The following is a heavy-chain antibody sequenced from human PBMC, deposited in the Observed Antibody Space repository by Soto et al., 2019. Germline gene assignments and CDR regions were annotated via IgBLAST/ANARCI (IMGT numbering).Heavy chain of an antibody. J-gene: IGHJ4*02. CDR3: ARDPWRTMIRRAPPRD. D-gene: IGHD3-10*01. V-gene: IGHV3-30-3*01. CDR1: GFTLSTYA. CDR2: ISHDGSIS. Sequence: QAQLVESGGGVVQPGRSLRLSCAASGFTLSTYALHWVRQAPGKGLEWVAVISHDGSISYYADSVQGRFTISRDNSKNTLFLQMNSLTPEDSAVYYCARDPWRTMIRRAPPRDWGPGTLVTVSS.